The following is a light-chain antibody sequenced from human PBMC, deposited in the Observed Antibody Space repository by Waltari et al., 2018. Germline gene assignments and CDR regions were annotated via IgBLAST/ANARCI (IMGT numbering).Light chain of an antibody. V-gene: IGKV1-33*01. Sequence: IQMTQSPSSLSASVGDRVTFTCPATQAITTSLSWFQQKPGEAPRLLIYDASTLQPGVPSRFSGTGSATGFSLTITSLQLDDSATYYCQQFHSLPYTFARGTKLHIK. CDR3: QQFHSLPYT. J-gene: IGKJ2*01. CDR2: DAS. CDR1: QAITTS.